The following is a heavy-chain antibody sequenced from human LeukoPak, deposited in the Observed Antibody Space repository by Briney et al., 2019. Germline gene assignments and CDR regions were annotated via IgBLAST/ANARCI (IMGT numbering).Heavy chain of an antibody. CDR3: AKETGIAVAALDY. CDR1: GFTFSSYG. D-gene: IGHD6-19*01. V-gene: IGHV3-30*02. J-gene: IGHJ4*02. Sequence: GGSLRLSCAASGFTFSSYGMHWVRQAPGKGLEWVAFIRYDGSNKYYADSVKGRFTISRDNSKNTLYLQMNSLRAEDTAVYYCAKETGIAVAALDYWGQGTLVTVSS. CDR2: IRYDGSNK.